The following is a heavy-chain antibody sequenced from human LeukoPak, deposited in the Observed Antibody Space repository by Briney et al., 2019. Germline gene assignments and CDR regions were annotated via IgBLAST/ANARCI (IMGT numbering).Heavy chain of an antibody. CDR3: ARDNSVGDNAWWFAP. CDR2: INPTGGIA. J-gene: IGHJ5*02. CDR1: GYTVTRYD. Sequence: SVKVSCKAPGYTVTRYDMHWVRQAPGQGLEGRGRINPTGGIAGYAHKVQCRVTITSDMSTSTAYMALSRLRSADTAIYSCARDNSVGDNAWWFAPWGQGPLVTVSS. V-gene: IGHV1-46*01. D-gene: IGHD3-16*01.